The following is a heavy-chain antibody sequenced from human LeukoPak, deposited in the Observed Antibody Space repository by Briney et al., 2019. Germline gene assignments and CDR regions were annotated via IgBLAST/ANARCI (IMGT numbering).Heavy chain of an antibody. Sequence: ASVKVSCKASGYTFTTYGISWVRQAPGQGLEWMGWISAYNGKISYAHKFQGRVTMTTDTSTSTAYMELRSLRSDDTAVYYCARDSPMPGYSSSKDAFDIWGQGTRVTVSS. V-gene: IGHV1-18*01. CDR1: GYTFTTYG. CDR2: ISAYNGKI. D-gene: IGHD5-12*01. J-gene: IGHJ3*02. CDR3: ARDSPMPGYSSSKDAFDI.